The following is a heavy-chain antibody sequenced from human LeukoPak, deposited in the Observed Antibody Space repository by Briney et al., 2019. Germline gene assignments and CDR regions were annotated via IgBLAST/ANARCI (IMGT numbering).Heavy chain of an antibody. J-gene: IGHJ4*02. D-gene: IGHD1-26*01. CDR3: AKSRRGWQIVTHFFDY. V-gene: IGHV3-30*18. CDR1: GFTFSSYG. CDR2: ISYDGSNK. Sequence: PGGSLRLSCAASGFTFSSYGMHWVRQAPGKGLEWVAVISYDGSNKYYADSVKGRFTISRDNSKNTLYLQMNSLRAEDTAVYFCAKSRRGWQIVTHFFDYWGQGTLVSVSS.